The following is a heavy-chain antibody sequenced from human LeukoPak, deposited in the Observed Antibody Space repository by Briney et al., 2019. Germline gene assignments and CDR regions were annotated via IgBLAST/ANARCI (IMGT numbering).Heavy chain of an antibody. Sequence: PGKSLRLSCAASGFTFSSHGMHWVRQAPGKGLEWVAVISYDGSNKYYADSVKGRFTISRDNSKNTLYLQMNSLRAEDTAVYYAMVRGVDFDYWGQGTLVTVSS. CDR1: GFTFSSHG. CDR2: ISYDGSNK. CDR3: MVRGVDFDY. V-gene: IGHV3-30*19. J-gene: IGHJ4*02. D-gene: IGHD3-10*01.